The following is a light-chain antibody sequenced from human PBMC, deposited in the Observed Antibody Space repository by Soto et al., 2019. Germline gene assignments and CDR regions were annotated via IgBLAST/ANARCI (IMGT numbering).Light chain of an antibody. J-gene: IGKJ1*01. CDR1: QRISSW. V-gene: IGKV1-5*03. CDR2: LAS. Sequence: DIQMTQSPSTLSGSVGDRVTITCRASQRISSWLTWYQLKPGKAPKVLISLASNLESGVPSRFSGSGSGTEFTLSISSLQPYDSETYVCHQHDSYPWTFGHGTNVEV. CDR3: HQHDSYPWT.